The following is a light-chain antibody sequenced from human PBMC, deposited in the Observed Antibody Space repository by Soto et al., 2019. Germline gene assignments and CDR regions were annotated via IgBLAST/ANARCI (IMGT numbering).Light chain of an antibody. CDR3: QQCRNWPLT. CDR1: QNVYNN. Sequence: EIVMTPSPATPFLSPREGATLSCKACQNVYNNLAWYQQRPGQPPRLLIYDASTRATGISARFSGSGYGTEFTLTISSPQSEDFAVYFRQQCRNWPLTFGGGTKVDSK. V-gene: IGKV3-15*01. CDR2: DAS. J-gene: IGKJ4*01.